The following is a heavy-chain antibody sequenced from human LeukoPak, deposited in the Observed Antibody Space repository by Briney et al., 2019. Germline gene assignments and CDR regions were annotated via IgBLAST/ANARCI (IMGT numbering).Heavy chain of an antibody. CDR1: GFTFSSYA. CDR3: ARGGDY. J-gene: IGHJ4*02. V-gene: IGHV3-7*01. CDR2: IRQDGSAQ. Sequence: QTGGSLRLSCAASGFTFSSYAMSWVRQAPGKGLEWVANIRQDGSAQFYADSVKGRFTISRDNAKNSLYLQMNSLRAEDTAVYYCARGGDYWGQGTLVTVSS.